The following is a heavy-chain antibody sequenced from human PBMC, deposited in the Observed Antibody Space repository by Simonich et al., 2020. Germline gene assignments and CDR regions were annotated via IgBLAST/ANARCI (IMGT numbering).Heavy chain of an antibody. CDR2: IKSDGRST. J-gene: IGHJ3*02. CDR1: GFTFSSYW. CDR3: ARDYSNYDAFDI. D-gene: IGHD4-4*01. Sequence: EVQLVESGGGLVQPGGSLRLSCAASGFTFSSYWMHWVRQAPGKGLVLGSRIKSDGRSTSYADSVKGRFTISRDNAKNTLYLQMNSLRAEDTAVYYCARDYSNYDAFDIWGQGTMVTVSS. V-gene: IGHV3-74*01.